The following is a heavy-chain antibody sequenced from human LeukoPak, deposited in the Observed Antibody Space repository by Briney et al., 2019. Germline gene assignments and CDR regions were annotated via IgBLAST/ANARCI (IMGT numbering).Heavy chain of an antibody. Sequence: GGSLRLPCAASGFSFSSYWMHGVRQAPGKGLVWVSGINTDGSTTTYAASVKGRFTISRDNAKTTLYLQMNSLRAEDTAVYYCASFFAGYWGREPWSPSPQ. V-gene: IGHV3-74*01. D-gene: IGHD2/OR15-2a*01. CDR2: INTDGSTT. CDR1: GFSFSSYW. J-gene: IGHJ4*02. CDR3: ASFFAGY.